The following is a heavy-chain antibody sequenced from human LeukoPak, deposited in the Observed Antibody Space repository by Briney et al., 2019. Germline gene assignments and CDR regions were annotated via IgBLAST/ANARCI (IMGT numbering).Heavy chain of an antibody. CDR1: GYTLTELS. CDR3: ATSSPGGGYSYGYDY. J-gene: IGHJ4*02. V-gene: IGHV1-24*01. CDR2: FDPEDGET. Sequence: ASVKVSCKVSGYTLTELSMHWVRQAPGKGLEWMGGFDPEDGETIYAQKFQGRVTMTEDTSTDTAYMELSSLRSEDAAVYYCATSSPGGGYSYGYDYWGQGTLVTVSS. D-gene: IGHD5-18*01.